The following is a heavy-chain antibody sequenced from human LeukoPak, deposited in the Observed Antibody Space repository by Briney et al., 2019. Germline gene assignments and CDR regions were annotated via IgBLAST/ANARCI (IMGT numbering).Heavy chain of an antibody. V-gene: IGHV1-46*01. CDR1: GGTFSSYA. CDR2: INPSGGST. J-gene: IGHJ5*02. CDR3: AKESVPYSGSYTT. D-gene: IGHD1-26*01. Sequence: ASVKVSCKASGGTFSSYAISWVRQAPGQGLEWMGIINPSGGSTSYAQKFQGRVTMTRDTSTSTVYMELSSPRSEDTAVYYCAKESVPYSGSYTTWGQGTLVTVSS.